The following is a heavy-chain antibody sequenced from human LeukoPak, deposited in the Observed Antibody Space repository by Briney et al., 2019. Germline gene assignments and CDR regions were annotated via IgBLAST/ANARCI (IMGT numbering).Heavy chain of an antibody. V-gene: IGHV4-59*08. Sequence: SETLSLTCSLSGGSPCGLFWSWIPQPPGQGLEWIGYIYSGRRTNYNPSLKSRVTISADTSKNQTSLKVRCVTAAPTAVHYCGRLGDGPHDDFWGQGTLVTVSS. CDR3: GRLGDGPHDDF. CDR2: IYSGRRT. D-gene: IGHD1-14*01. CDR1: GGSPCGLF. J-gene: IGHJ4*02.